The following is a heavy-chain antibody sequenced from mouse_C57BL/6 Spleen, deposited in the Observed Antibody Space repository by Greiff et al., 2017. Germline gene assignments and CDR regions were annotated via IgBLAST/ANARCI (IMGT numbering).Heavy chain of an antibody. CDR2: IHPNSGST. V-gene: IGHV1-64*01. CDR1: GYTFTSYW. Sequence: QVQLQQPGAELVKPGASVKLSCKASGYTFTSYWMHWVKQRPGQGLEWIGMIHPNSGSTNYNEKFKSKATLTVDKSSSTAYMQLSSLTSEDSAVYYCARGNRSGYYFDYWGQGTTLTVSS. CDR3: ARGNRSGYYFDY. D-gene: IGHD3-2*02. J-gene: IGHJ2*01.